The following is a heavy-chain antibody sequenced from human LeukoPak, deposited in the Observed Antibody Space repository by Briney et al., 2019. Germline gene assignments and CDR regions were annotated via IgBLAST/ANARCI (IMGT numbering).Heavy chain of an antibody. CDR3: ARGPSGSYNL. Sequence: SETLSLTCTVSGGSISSYYWSWIRQPPGKGLEWIGYIYYSGSTNYNPSLKSRVTISVDTSKNQFSLKLSSVTAADTAVYYCARGPSGSYNLWGQGTLVTVSS. V-gene: IGHV4-59*01. CDR2: IYYSGST. CDR1: GGSISSYY. D-gene: IGHD1-26*01. J-gene: IGHJ4*02.